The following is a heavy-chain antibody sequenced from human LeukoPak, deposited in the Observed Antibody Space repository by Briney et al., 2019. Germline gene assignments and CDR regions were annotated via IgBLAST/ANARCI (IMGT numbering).Heavy chain of an antibody. J-gene: IGHJ4*02. V-gene: IGHV3-7*01. CDR3: ARVDYDSSGSHDY. D-gene: IGHD3-22*01. CDR1: GFTFSSYW. Sequence: GGSLRLSCAASGFTFSSYWMSWVRQAPGKGLEWVANIKQDGSEEYYVDSVKGRFTISRDNAKNSLYLQMNSLRAEDTAVYYCARVDYDSSGSHDYWGQGTLVTVSS. CDR2: IKQDGSEE.